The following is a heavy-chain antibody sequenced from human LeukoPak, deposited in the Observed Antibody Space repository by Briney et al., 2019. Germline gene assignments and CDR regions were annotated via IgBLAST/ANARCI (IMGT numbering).Heavy chain of an antibody. J-gene: IGHJ4*02. CDR1: RFTFSIFA. Sequence: GGSLRLSCAASRFTFSIFAMNWVRQAPGKGLEWLSYISSSSSTIYYADSVKGRFTISRDNAKNSLYLQLNSLRPEDTGLYYCARDRGGWPDYWGQGALVTVSS. CDR3: ARDRGGWPDY. CDR2: ISSSSSTI. D-gene: IGHD6-19*01. V-gene: IGHV3-48*01.